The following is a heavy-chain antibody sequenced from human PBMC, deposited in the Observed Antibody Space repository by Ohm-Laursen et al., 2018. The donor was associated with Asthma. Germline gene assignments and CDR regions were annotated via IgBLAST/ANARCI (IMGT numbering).Heavy chain of an antibody. J-gene: IGHJ4*02. CDR2: IYYSGST. D-gene: IGHD3-16*01. Sequence: SDTLSLTCTVSGDSISSGNNYWSWIRQPPGKGLEWIGSIYYSGSTYYNPSLKSRVTISVDTSKNQFSLKLSSVTAADTAVYYCARLVPYFGEAHISYFDYWGQGTLVTVSS. V-gene: IGHV4-39*01. CDR1: GDSISSGNNY. CDR3: ARLVPYFGEAHISYFDY.